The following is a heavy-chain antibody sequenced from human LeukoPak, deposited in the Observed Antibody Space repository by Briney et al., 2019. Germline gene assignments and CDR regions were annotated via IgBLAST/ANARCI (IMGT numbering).Heavy chain of an antibody. J-gene: IGHJ4*02. V-gene: IGHV3-23*01. D-gene: IGHD2-15*01. CDR3: AKYCNGGNCYSGLY. CDR1: GFTFSSYA. CDR2: FSSSGGST. Sequence: GGSLRLSCAASGFTFSSYAMTWVRQAPGKGLEWVSTFSSSGGSTYYADSVKGRFTISRDSSKNTLFLQMNSLRAEDTAVYYCAKYCNGGNCYSGLYWGQGTLVTVSS.